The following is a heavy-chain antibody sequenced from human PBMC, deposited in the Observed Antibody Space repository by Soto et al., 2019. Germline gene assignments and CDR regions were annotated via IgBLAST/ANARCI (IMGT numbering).Heavy chain of an antibody. V-gene: IGHV3-74*01. CDR1: GFTFSSYW. CDR3: AREYYYDSRGYDYGMDV. D-gene: IGHD3-22*01. CDR2: INSDGSST. J-gene: IGHJ6*02. Sequence: GGSLRLSCAASGFTFSSYWMHWVRQAPGKGLVWVSRINSDGSSTSYADSVKGRFTISRDNAKNTLYLQMNSLRAEDTAVYYCAREYYYDSRGYDYGMDVWGQGTTVTVSS.